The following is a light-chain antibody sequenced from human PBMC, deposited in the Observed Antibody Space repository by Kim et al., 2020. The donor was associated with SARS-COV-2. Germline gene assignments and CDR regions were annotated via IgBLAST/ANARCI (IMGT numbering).Light chain of an antibody. CDR1: QTLSITY. Sequence: DIVLTQSPGGLSLSPGERATLSCGASQTLSITYLAWYQQKPGQAPRLLIHSTSSRATGIPDRFSGSGSGTDFTLTISRLEPEDFAVYYCQQYGYSPITFGQGTRLEIK. V-gene: IGKV3-20*01. J-gene: IGKJ5*01. CDR3: QQYGYSPIT. CDR2: STS.